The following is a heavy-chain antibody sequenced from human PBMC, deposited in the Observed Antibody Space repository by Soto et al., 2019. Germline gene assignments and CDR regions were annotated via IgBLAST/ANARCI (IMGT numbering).Heavy chain of an antibody. Sequence: QVQLQESGPRLVTPSETLTLTCSLSGGSITNHYWGWIRQPPGKGLEFIGRIYASGRAHYNPSLQSLVTMSVDTSKNQFSLKVNSVTAADTAIYYCARDYDVNTAVDYWYFDLWGRGTLVTVSS. J-gene: IGHJ2*01. CDR2: IYASGRA. CDR3: ARDYDVNTAVDYWYFDL. V-gene: IGHV4-4*07. D-gene: IGHD5-18*01. CDR1: GGSITNHY.